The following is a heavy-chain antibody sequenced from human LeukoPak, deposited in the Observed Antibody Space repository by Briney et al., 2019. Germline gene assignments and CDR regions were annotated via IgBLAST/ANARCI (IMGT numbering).Heavy chain of an antibody. CDR1: GYTFTSYG. D-gene: IGHD2-2*01. Sequence: ASVKVSCKASGYTFTSYGISWVRQAPGQGLEWMGWISAYNGNTNYAQKVQARVTMTTDTSTNTAYMELRSLRSDDTAVYYCARDCGTTICYALDWGQGTLVTVSS. J-gene: IGHJ4*02. V-gene: IGHV1-18*01. CDR2: ISAYNGNT. CDR3: ARDCGTTICYALD.